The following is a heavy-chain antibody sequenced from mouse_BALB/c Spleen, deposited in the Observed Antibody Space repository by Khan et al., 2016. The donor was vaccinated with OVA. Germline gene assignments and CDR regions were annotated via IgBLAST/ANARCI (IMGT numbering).Heavy chain of an antibody. Sequence: VQLKESGPELVKPGASVKMSCKASGYTFTSYVMHWVKQKPGQGLEWIGYINPHNDGTKYNEKFKGKATLTSDKSSSTAYMELSSLTSEDSAVYYCARRDYYGSSSFAYWGQGTLVTVSA. J-gene: IGHJ3*01. CDR2: INPHNDGT. D-gene: IGHD1-1*01. CDR1: GYTFTSYV. V-gene: IGHV1S136*01. CDR3: ARRDYYGSSSFAY.